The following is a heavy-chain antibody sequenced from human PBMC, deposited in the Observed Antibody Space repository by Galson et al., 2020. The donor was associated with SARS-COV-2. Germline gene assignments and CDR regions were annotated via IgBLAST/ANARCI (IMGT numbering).Heavy chain of an antibody. CDR3: AREQGILDY. J-gene: IGHJ4*02. Sequence: GESLKISCAASGFTFSSYWMSWVRQAPGKGLEWVANIKQDGSEKYYVDSVKGRFTISRANAKNSLYLQMNSLRAEDTAVYYCAREQGILDYGGQGTLVTVSS. V-gene: IGHV3-7*03. D-gene: IGHD3-10*01. CDR2: IKQDGSEK. CDR1: GFTFSSYW.